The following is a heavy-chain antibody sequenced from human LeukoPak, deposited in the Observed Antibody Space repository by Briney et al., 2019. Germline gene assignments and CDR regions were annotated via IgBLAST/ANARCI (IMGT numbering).Heavy chain of an antibody. CDR2: FDPEDGET. CDR1: GYTLTELS. D-gene: IGHD5-24*01. J-gene: IGHJ5*02. V-gene: IGHV1-24*01. CDR3: ATDFFKLGERWLQFGWFNP. Sequence: ASVKVSCKVSGYTLTELSMHWVRQAPGKGLEWMGGFDPEDGETIYAQKFQGRVTMTEDTSTDTAYMELSSLRSEDTAVYYCATDFFKLGERWLQFGWFNPWGQGTLVTVSS.